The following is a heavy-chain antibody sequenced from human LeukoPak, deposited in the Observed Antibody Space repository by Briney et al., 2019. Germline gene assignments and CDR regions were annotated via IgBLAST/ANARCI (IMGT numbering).Heavy chain of an antibody. Sequence: GGSLRLSCAASGFTFSSYAMSWVRQAPGEGLEWVSAISGSGGSTYYADSVKGRFTISRDNSKNTLYLQMNSLRAEDTAVYYCAKASVGGLGYYDSSGYYYAFYYFDYWGQGTLVSVSS. CDR1: GFTFSSYA. CDR2: ISGSGGST. D-gene: IGHD3-22*01. V-gene: IGHV3-23*01. CDR3: AKASVGGLGYYDSSGYYYAFYYFDY. J-gene: IGHJ4*02.